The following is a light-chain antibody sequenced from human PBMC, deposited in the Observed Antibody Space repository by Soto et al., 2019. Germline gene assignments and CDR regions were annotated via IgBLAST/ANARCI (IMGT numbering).Light chain of an antibody. V-gene: IGLV2-23*01. CDR1: SSDVGSYNL. Sequence: QSALTQPASLSVSPGQSITISCTGTSSDVGSYNLVSWYQHHPGKAPKLMIYEGSKRPSGVSDRFSGSKSGNTASLTISGLQAEDEADYYCCSYADSATYVFRTGTKV. J-gene: IGLJ1*01. CDR2: EGS. CDR3: CSYADSATYV.